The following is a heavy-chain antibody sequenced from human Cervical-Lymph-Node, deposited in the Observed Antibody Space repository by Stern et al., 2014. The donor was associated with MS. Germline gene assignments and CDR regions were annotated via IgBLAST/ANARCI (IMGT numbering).Heavy chain of an antibody. J-gene: IGHJ6*02. V-gene: IGHV1-18*01. CDR1: GYNFSSYG. Sequence: VQLVESGAEVKKPGASVKVSCKASGYNFSSYGISWVRQAPGQGPEWMGWISASNGQTNYAQKFQGRVSVTTDTSTSTAYMELKSLRSDDTAVYYCARKVGDFGDYYYYGMDVWGQGTTVTVSS. D-gene: IGHD3-10*01. CDR3: ARKVGDFGDYYYYGMDV. CDR2: ISASNGQT.